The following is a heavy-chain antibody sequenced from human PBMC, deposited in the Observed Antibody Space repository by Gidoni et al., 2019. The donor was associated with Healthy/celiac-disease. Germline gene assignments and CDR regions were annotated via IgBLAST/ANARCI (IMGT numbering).Heavy chain of an antibody. CDR1: GFPFSSYG. CDR2: IWYDGSNK. D-gene: IGHD3-9*01. V-gene: IGHV3-33*01. J-gene: IGHJ4*02. Sequence: QVQLVESGGGLVQPGRSLSLSCAASGFPFSSYGKHWVRQAPGKGLEWVGVIWYDGSNKYYADSVKGRFTISRDNSKNTLYLQMNSLRAEDTAVYYCAREIDSLYYFDYWGQGTLVTVSS. CDR3: AREIDSLYYFDY.